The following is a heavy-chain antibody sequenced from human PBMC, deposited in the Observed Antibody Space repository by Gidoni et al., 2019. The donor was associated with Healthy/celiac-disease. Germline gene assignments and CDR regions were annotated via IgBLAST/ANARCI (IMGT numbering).Heavy chain of an antibody. CDR2: ISSSSSYT. CDR3: ARARGGRMEEFDY. Sequence: QVQLVESGGGLVKPGWSLRLSCAASGFTFSDYYMSWIRQAPGKGLWWVSYISSSSSYTNDEDSVKGRFTISRDNAKNALYLQMNSLRAEDTAVYYCARARGGRMEEFDYWGQGTLVTVSS. D-gene: IGHD1-26*01. V-gene: IGHV3-11*05. CDR1: GFTFSDYY. J-gene: IGHJ4*02.